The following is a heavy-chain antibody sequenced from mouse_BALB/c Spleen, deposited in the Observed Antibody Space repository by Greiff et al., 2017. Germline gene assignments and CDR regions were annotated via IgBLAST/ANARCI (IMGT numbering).Heavy chain of an antibody. D-gene: IGHD1-1*01. V-gene: IGHV3-6*02. CDR2: ISYDGSN. Sequence: ESGPGLVKPSQSLSLTCSVTGYSITSGYYWNWIRQFPGNKLEWMGYISYDGSNNYNPSLKNRISITRDTSKNQFFLKLNSVTTEDTATYYCAREPYYYGSSLDYAMDYWGQGTSVTVSS. CDR3: AREPYYYGSSLDYAMDY. J-gene: IGHJ4*01. CDR1: GYSITSGYY.